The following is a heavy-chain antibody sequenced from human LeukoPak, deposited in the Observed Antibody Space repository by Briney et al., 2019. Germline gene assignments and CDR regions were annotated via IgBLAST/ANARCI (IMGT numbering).Heavy chain of an antibody. CDR1: GGSISSYY. D-gene: IGHD6-13*01. Sequence: YPSETLSLTCTVSGGSISSYYWSWIRQPPGKGLEWIGYIYYSGSTNYNPSLKSRVTTSVDTSKNQFSLKLSSVTAADTAVYYCAREASMAAAVDYWGQGTLVTVSS. J-gene: IGHJ4*02. V-gene: IGHV4-59*01. CDR3: AREASMAAAVDY. CDR2: IYYSGST.